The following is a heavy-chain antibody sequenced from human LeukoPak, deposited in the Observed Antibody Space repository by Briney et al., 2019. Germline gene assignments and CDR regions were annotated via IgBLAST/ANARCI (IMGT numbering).Heavy chain of an antibody. Sequence: SETLSLTCTVSGGSISSSSYYWGWIRQPPGKGLEWIGSIYYSGSTYYNPSLKSRVTISVDTSKNQFSLKLSSVTAADTAVYYCARGRAYGSGYYYNWGQGTLVTVSS. V-gene: IGHV4-39*07. CDR1: GGSISSSSYY. CDR3: ARGRAYGSGYYYN. CDR2: IYYSGST. J-gene: IGHJ4*02. D-gene: IGHD3-22*01.